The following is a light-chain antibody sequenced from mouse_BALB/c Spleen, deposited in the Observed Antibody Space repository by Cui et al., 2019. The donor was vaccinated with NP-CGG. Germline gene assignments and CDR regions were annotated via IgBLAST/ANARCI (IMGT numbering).Light chain of an antibody. CDR3: ALWYSNHWV. Sequence: QAVVTQESALTTSPGATVTLTCRSSTGAVTISNVANWVQEKPDHLFTGLIGGTNNRAPGVPARFSGSLIGDKAALTITGAQTEDEAIYFCALWYSNHWVFGGGTRLTVL. CDR2: GTN. J-gene: IGLJ1*01. CDR1: TGAVTISNV. V-gene: IGLV1*01.